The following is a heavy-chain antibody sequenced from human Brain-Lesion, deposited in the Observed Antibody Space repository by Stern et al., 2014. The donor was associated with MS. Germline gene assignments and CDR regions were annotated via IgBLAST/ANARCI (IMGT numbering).Heavy chain of an antibody. Sequence: QVQLVQSETEVKNPGASVKISCKASGYTFTTFAITWVRQVPGQGLEWMARISAYNGEKKNAQKFEGRVTLATDTSSDTAYMELRSLTSDDTAVYYCAREGFAGAHDYWGQGTLVTVSS. J-gene: IGHJ4*02. CDR1: GYTFTTFA. V-gene: IGHV1-18*01. CDR3: AREGFAGAHDY. CDR2: ISAYNGEK.